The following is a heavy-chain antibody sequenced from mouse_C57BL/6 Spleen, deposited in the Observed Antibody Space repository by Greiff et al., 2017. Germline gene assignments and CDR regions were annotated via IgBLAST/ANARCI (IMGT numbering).Heavy chain of an antibody. D-gene: IGHD2-1*01. CDR2: ISGGGGNT. V-gene: IGHV5-9*01. CDR3: ARRDGNYGAWFAY. J-gene: IGHJ3*01. Sequence: EVKLMESGGGLVKPGGSLKLSCAASGFTFSSYTMSWVRQTPEKRLEWVATISGGGGNTYYPDSVKGRFTISRDNAKNTLYLQMSSLRSEDTALYYCARRDGNYGAWFAYWGQGTLVTVSA. CDR1: GFTFSSYT.